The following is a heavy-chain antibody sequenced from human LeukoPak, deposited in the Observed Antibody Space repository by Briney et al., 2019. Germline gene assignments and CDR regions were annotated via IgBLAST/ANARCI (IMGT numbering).Heavy chain of an antibody. CDR2: INAGNGNT. V-gene: IGHV1-3*01. J-gene: IGHJ6*02. CDR1: GYTFTSYA. Sequence: ASVKVSCKASGYTFTSYAMHWVRQAPGQRLEWMGWINAGNGNTKYSQKFQGRVTITRDTSASTAYMGLSSLRSEDTAVYYCARAGYCSSTSCYLEDYYYYGMDVWGQGTTVTVSS. D-gene: IGHD2-2*01. CDR3: ARAGYCSSTSCYLEDYYYYGMDV.